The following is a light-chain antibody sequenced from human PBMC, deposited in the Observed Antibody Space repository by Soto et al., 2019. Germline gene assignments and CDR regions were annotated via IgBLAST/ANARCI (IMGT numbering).Light chain of an antibody. V-gene: IGKV3-11*01. CDR2: DAS. CDR1: QSVSSQ. Sequence: EIVLKQSPATLSLSQGARATLSCMASQSVSSQLAWYQQKPGQAPRLLIYDASNRATGIPARFSGSGSATDCTLTISSLEPEDVAVDFCQQRCDWPLPFGGGNKGDIK. J-gene: IGKJ4*01. CDR3: QQRCDWPLP.